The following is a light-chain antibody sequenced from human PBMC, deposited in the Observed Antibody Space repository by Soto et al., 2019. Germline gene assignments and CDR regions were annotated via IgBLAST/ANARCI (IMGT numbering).Light chain of an antibody. CDR3: SSYAGSSNV. Sequence: QSALTQPASVSGSPGQSITISCTGTSSDVGGYNYVSWYQQHPGKVPKLMIYEANKRPSGVPDRFSGSKSGNTASLTVSGLQAEDEADYYCSSYAGSSNVFGTGTKLTVL. CDR1: SSDVGGYNY. J-gene: IGLJ1*01. V-gene: IGLV2-8*01. CDR2: EAN.